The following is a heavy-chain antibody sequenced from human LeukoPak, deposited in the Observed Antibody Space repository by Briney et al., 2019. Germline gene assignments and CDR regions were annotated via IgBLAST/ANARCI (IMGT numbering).Heavy chain of an antibody. CDR3: ASLLRYSSSSLNFDY. D-gene: IGHD6-6*01. CDR1: GFTFSSYS. Sequence: GGSLRLSCAASGFTFSSYSMNWVRQAPGKGLEWVSSISSSSSYIYYADSVKGRFTISRDNAKNSLYLQMNSLRAEDTAVYYCASLLRYSSSSLNFDYWGQGTLVTVSS. V-gene: IGHV3-21*01. CDR2: ISSSSSYI. J-gene: IGHJ4*02.